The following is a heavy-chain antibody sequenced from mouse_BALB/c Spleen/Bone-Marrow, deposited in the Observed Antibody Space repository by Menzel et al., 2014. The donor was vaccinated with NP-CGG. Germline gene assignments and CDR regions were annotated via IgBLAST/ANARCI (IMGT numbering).Heavy chain of an antibody. CDR3: ARETGPRAMDY. V-gene: IGHV5-4*02. Sequence: EVKLVESGGGLVKPGGSLKLSCAASGFTFSDYYMFWVRQTPEKRLEWVATISDDDGNTYYRDSVKGRFTISGDNAKNKLNLQMSSLKSEDTATYHCARETGPRAMDYWGQGTSVTVSS. J-gene: IGHJ4*01. CDR1: GFTFSDYY. D-gene: IGHD4-1*01. CDR2: ISDDDGNT.